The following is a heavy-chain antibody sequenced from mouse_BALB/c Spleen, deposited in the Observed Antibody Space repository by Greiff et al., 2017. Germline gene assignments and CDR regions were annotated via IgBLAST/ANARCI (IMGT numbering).Heavy chain of an antibody. CDR3: AIITTVVAKGNYAMDY. CDR2: INPSTGYT. V-gene: IGHV1-7*01. CDR1: GYTFTSYW. Sequence: QVQLKQSGAELAKPGASVKMSCKASGYTFTSYWMHWVKQRPGQGLEWIGYINPSTGYTEYNQKFKDKATLTADKSSSTAYMQLSSLTSEDSAVYYCAIITTVVAKGNYAMDYWGQGTSVTVSS. J-gene: IGHJ4*01. D-gene: IGHD1-1*01.